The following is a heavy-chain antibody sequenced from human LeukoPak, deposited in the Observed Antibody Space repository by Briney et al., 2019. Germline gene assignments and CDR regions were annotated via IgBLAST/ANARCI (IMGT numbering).Heavy chain of an antibody. CDR3: ARAWRFTYGRFDY. J-gene: IGHJ4*02. CDR2: IYTSGST. V-gene: IGHV4-61*02. Sequence: SQTLSLTCAVSGGSIGSVNNYWIWIRQPAGKGLEWIGRIYTSGSTNYNPSLKSRVTISIDTSKSQFSLKLTSVTAADTAVYYCARAWRFTYGRFDYWGRGTLVTVSS. D-gene: IGHD5-18*01. CDR1: GGSIGSVNNY.